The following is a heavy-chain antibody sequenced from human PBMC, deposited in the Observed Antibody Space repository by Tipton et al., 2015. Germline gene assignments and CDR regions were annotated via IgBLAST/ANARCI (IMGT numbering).Heavy chain of an antibody. CDR1: GYTFRDYW. CDR3: ARGRGYTYGLFDY. D-gene: IGHD5-18*01. V-gene: IGHV5-51*01. J-gene: IGHJ4*02. Sequence: QLVQSGAEVKKPGESLKISCKASGYTFRDYWIGWVRQKSGKGLEWMGISYPGDSDARYSPSFQGQVTISGDKSINTAYLQWDSLKASDTAMYYCARGRGYTYGLFDYWGQGTPVTVSS. CDR2: SYPGDSDA.